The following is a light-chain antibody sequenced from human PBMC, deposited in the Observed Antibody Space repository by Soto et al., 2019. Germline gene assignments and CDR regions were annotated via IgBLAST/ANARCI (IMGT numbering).Light chain of an antibody. V-gene: IGLV2-14*01. CDR1: SSDVGGYNY. Sequence: SALTQPASVSGSPGQSITISCTETSSDVGGYNYVSWYQHHPGKAPKLIIYEVSNRPSGVSNRFSGFKSGNTASLTISGLQDEDEADYYCSSYTISSTLGVFGGGTKLTGL. CDR3: SSYTISSTLGV. CDR2: EVS. J-gene: IGLJ2*01.